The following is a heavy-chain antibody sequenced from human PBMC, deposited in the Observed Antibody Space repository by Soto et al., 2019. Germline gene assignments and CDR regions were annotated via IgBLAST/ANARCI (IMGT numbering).Heavy chain of an antibody. J-gene: IGHJ4*02. CDR3: ARRKFCSSTTCFDY. CDR2: IYSGGET. V-gene: IGHV3-66*01. Sequence: GSLRLSCAASGFTVSISYMSCVRHVPGKGLEWVSIIYSGGETYYADSAKGRFTISRDISKNTLHLQMSSLRAEDTAVYYCARRKFCSSTTCFDYWGRGTLVTVSS. D-gene: IGHD2-2*01. CDR1: GFTVSISY.